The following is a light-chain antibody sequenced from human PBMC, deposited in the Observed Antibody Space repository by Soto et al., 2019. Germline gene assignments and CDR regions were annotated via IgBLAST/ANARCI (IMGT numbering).Light chain of an antibody. J-gene: IGKJ1*01. CDR3: QQYNSWFRT. CDR1: QSVSSN. V-gene: IGKV3-15*01. CDR2: GAS. Sequence: EIVMTQSPATLSVSPGERATLSCRASQSVSSNLAWYQQKPGQAPRLLIYGASTRATGIPARFSGSGSGTECTLTISSLQPEDFAVYYCQQYNSWFRTFGQGTKVEIK.